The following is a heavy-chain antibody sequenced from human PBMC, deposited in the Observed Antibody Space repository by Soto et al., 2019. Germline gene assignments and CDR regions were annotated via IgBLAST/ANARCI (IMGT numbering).Heavy chain of an antibody. J-gene: IGHJ4*01. CDR3: ARSTNPFVGSGSSH. CDR1: GYSFTSYW. V-gene: IGHV5-51*01. CDR2: IYPGNSDT. Sequence: GESLKISCKASGYSFTSYWIVWVRQMPGKGLEWMGIIYPGNSDTRYSPSFQDQVTISADKSITTAYLQWSSLKASDTAIYYCARSTNPFVGSGSSHWGQGTLVTVSS. D-gene: IGHD3-10*01.